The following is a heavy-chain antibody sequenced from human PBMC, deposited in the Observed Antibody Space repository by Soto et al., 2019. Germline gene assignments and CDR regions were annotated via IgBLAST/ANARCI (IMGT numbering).Heavy chain of an antibody. CDR1: GDSISSGGYY. CDR3: VRDGTKNLRDWFDP. V-gene: IGHV4-31*03. J-gene: IGHJ5*02. D-gene: IGHD1-1*01. CDR2: VYYSGST. Sequence: PSETLSLTCTVSGDSISSGGYYWSWIRQHPGKGLEWIGYVYYSGSTDYNPSLKSRITISLDTSKNQFSLMLSSVTAADTAVYYCVRDGTKNLRDWFDPWGQGMLVTVSS.